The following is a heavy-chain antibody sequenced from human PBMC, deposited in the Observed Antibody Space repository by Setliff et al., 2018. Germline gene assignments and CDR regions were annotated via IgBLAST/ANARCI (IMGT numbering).Heavy chain of an antibody. CDR1: GGSISSHY. D-gene: IGHD5-18*01. CDR2: IYYSGST. J-gene: IGHJ4*02. CDR3: ARDLGYSYGIYYFDY. V-gene: IGHV4-59*11. Sequence: SETLSLTCTVSGGSISSHYWSWIRQPPGKGLEWIGSIYYSGSTNYNPSLKSRVTISVGTSKNQFSLKLSSVTAADTAVYYCARDLGYSYGIYYFDYWGQGTLVTVSS.